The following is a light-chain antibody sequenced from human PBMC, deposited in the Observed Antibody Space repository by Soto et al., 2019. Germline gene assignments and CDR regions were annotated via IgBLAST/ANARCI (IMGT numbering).Light chain of an antibody. J-gene: IGKJ1*01. Sequence: DTVLTQSPATLSLSPGERATLSCRASQTLRSRYLAWYQQKPGQAPRLLIYGASTRATGIPDRFSGSGSGTDFTLTISRLEPEDFAVYYCQQYDTSPRTFGQGTKVDIK. CDR2: GAS. CDR1: QTLRSRY. V-gene: IGKV3-20*01. CDR3: QQYDTSPRT.